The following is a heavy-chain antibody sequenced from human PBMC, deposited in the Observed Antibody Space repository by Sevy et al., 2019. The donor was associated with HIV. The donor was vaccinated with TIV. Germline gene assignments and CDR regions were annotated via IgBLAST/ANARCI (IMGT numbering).Heavy chain of an antibody. J-gene: IGHJ6*03. D-gene: IGHD2-2*01. CDR2: IGSAGDT. Sequence: GGSLRLSCAASGFTFSSYDMHWVRQATGKGLEWVSTIGSAGDTYYPGSVKGRLTISRENAKNSLYLQMNSLRAGDTAVYYCARGGDIVVVPAVWGYMDVWGKGTTVTVSS. CDR3: ARGGDIVVVPAVWGYMDV. CDR1: GFTFSSYD. V-gene: IGHV3-13*01.